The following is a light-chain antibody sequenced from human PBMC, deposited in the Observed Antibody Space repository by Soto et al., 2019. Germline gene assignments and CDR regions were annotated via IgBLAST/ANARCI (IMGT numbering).Light chain of an antibody. Sequence: QSVLTQPAAVSGCPGQSITISCTGTSSDVGGYNYVSWYQQHPGKAPKLMIYEVSNRPSGVSHRFSGSKSGNTASLTISGLQAEDEADYYCSSYASSSTSFGTGTKVTVL. CDR1: SSDVGGYNY. CDR2: EVS. CDR3: SSYASSSTS. J-gene: IGLJ1*01. V-gene: IGLV2-14*03.